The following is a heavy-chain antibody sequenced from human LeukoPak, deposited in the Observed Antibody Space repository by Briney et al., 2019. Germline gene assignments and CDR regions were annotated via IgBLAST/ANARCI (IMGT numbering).Heavy chain of an antibody. CDR2: ISGGGDSA. Sequence: PGGSLRLSCAASEFTFNSYAVGWVRQAPGKGLEWVSSISGGGDSAYYADSVKGRFTISRDNSKNTLYLRMNSLRAEDTAVYYCAKGEDGIAVAGPDYWGQGTLVTVSS. D-gene: IGHD6-19*01. J-gene: IGHJ4*02. CDR1: EFTFNSYA. V-gene: IGHV3-23*01. CDR3: AKGEDGIAVAGPDY.